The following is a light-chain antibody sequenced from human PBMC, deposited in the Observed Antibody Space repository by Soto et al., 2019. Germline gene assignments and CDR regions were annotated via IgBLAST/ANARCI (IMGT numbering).Light chain of an antibody. CDR3: QSYDSSLSGSGV. CDR1: SSNIGAGYD. V-gene: IGLV1-40*01. J-gene: IGLJ2*01. CDR2: GNS. Sequence: QSVLTQPPSVSGAPGQRVTISCIESSSNIGAGYDVHWYQQLPGTAPKLLIYGNSNRPSGVPDRFSGSKSGTSASLAITGLQAEDEADYYCQSYDSSLSGSGVFGGGTQLTVL.